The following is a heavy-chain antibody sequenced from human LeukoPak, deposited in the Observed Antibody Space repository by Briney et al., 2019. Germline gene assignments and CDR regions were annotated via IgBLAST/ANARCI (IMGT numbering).Heavy chain of an antibody. CDR2: INHSGST. J-gene: IGHJ5*02. V-gene: IGHV4-34*01. D-gene: IGHD4-17*01. CDR3: ARGPYTIYGDYVFINWFDP. CDR1: GGSFSGYY. Sequence: SETLSLTCAVYGGSFSGYYWSWIRQPPGKGLEWIGEINHSGSTNYNPSLKSRVTLSVDTSKNQFPLKLSSVTAADTAVYYCARGPYTIYGDYVFINWFDPWGQGTLVTVSS.